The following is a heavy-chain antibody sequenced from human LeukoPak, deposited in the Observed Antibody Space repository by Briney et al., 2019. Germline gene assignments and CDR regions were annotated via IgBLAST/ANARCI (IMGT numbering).Heavy chain of an antibody. D-gene: IGHD3-3*01. J-gene: IGHJ6*03. V-gene: IGHV4-34*01. CDR1: GGSFSGYY. CDR2: INHSGST. Sequence: PSETLSLTCAVYGGSFSGYYWSWIRQPPGKGLEWIGEINHSGSTSYNPSLKSRVTISVDTSKNQFSLKLSSVTAADTAVYYCARGPAFWRHYYYYYMDVWGKGTTVTVSS. CDR3: ARGPAFWRHYYYYYMDV.